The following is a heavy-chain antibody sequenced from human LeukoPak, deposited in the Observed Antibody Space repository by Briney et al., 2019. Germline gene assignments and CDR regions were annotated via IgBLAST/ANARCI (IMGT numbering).Heavy chain of an antibody. D-gene: IGHD3-22*01. CDR3: AREYYDSSGTKYAFDL. CDR1: GYTFIDYY. V-gene: IGHV1-2*02. CDR2: IDPHSGGT. Sequence: ASVKVSCKASGYTFIDYYIHWVRQAPGQRLEWMGCIDPHSGGTKYEQKLQGRVTMIRDTSINTAYMELSRLRSDDTAVFYCAREYYDSSGTKYAFDLWGRGTMVTVSS. J-gene: IGHJ3*01.